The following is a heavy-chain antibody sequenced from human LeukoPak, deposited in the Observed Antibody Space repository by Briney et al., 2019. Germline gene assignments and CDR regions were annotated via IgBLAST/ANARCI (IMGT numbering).Heavy chain of an antibody. Sequence: ASVKVSCKASGYTFTSYGISWVRQAPGQGLEWMGWISAYNGNTNYAQKLQGRVTMTTDTSTSTAYMELRSLRSDDTAVYYCARDMYRSGRVPFDYWGQGTLVTVSS. CDR1: GYTFTSYG. V-gene: IGHV1-18*01. CDR2: ISAYNGNT. J-gene: IGHJ4*02. D-gene: IGHD6-19*01. CDR3: ARDMYRSGRVPFDY.